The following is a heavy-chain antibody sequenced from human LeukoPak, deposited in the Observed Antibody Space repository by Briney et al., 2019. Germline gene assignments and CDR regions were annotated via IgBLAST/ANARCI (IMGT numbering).Heavy chain of an antibody. CDR1: GFTFNSYW. V-gene: IGHV3-74*01. Sequence: GSLILSCAASGFTFNSYWMHWVRQAPGKGLVWVSRIDEDGKTIDYADSVKGRFTISRDNAKNSLYLQMNSLRAEDTAVYYCARELGGYGGLYDAFDIWGQGTMVTVSS. J-gene: IGHJ3*02. D-gene: IGHD4-23*01. CDR3: ARELGGYGGLYDAFDI. CDR2: IDEDGKTI.